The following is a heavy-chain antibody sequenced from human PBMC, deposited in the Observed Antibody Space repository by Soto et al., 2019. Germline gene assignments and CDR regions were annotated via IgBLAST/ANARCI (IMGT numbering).Heavy chain of an antibody. D-gene: IGHD1-7*01. CDR1: VFTCNDYY. J-gene: IGHJ5*02. V-gene: IGHV3-11*06. CDR3: AKGEGYKWNYEFDP. CDR2: ISDSSSNT. Sequence: RGGTLSQSCASSVFTCNDYYMSWIRQAPGKGLEWVSYISDSSSNTNYGDSVKGRFTISRDNAKNLLYLQMNSLRAEDTAVYYCAKGEGYKWNYEFDPWGQGTLVTVSS.